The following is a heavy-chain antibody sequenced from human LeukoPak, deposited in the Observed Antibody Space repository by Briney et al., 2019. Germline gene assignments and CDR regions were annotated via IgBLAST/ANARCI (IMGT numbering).Heavy chain of an antibody. V-gene: IGHV3-21*01. CDR1: GFTFSSYS. CDR3: AREIYGSGSYYTDAFDI. Sequence: GGSLRLSCAASGFTFSSYSMNWVRQAPGTGLEWVSSISSSSSYIYYADSLKGRFTISRDNAKNSLYLQMNSLRAEDTAVYYCAREIYGSGSYYTDAFDIWGQGTMVTVSS. CDR2: ISSSSSYI. J-gene: IGHJ3*02. D-gene: IGHD3-10*01.